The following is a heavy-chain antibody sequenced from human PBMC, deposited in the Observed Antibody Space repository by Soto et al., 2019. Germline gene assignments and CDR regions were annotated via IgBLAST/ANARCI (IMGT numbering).Heavy chain of an antibody. CDR2: ISPNNGDT. CDR3: AREDFGVHSSWFAP. CDR1: GSILTTSS. Sequence: APVKVACKASGSILTTSSIDWVRQAPGQGLEWMGWISPNNGDTNYAQKVQGRVTMTTDTSTSTAYMELRSLTSDDTAVYYCAREDFGVHSSWFAPWGQGTLVTVSS. J-gene: IGHJ5*02. V-gene: IGHV1-18*01. D-gene: IGHD6-13*01.